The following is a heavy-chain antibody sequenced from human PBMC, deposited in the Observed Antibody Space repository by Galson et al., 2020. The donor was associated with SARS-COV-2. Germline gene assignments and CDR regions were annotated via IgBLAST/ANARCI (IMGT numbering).Heavy chain of an antibody. Sequence: PSETLSLTCTVSGDSVSSGTYYWSWIRQSPGKGLEWIGYVYYTGSTKYSPSLKSRVTISIDTSKNQVSLKLNFVTAADTAVYYCARERYYYSGSYIVWSDPWGQGTLVTVSS. CDR3: ARERYYYSGSYIVWSDP. D-gene: IGHD3-10*01. V-gene: IGHV4-61*01. CDR2: VYYTGST. CDR1: GDSVSSGTYY. J-gene: IGHJ5*02.